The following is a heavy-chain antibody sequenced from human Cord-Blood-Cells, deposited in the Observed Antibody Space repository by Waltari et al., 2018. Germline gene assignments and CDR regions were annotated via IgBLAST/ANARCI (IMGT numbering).Heavy chain of an antibody. CDR1: GFTFSSYS. CDR3: ARDPPYSGWYDY. J-gene: IGHJ4*02. Sequence: EVQLVESGGGLVKPGGSLRLSCAASGFTFSSYSMNGVRQAPGKGLEWVSSISSSSSYIYYADSVKGRFTISRDNAKNSLYLQMNSLRAEDTAVYYCARDPPYSGWYDYWGQGTLVTVSS. D-gene: IGHD6-19*01. CDR2: ISSSSSYI. V-gene: IGHV3-21*01.